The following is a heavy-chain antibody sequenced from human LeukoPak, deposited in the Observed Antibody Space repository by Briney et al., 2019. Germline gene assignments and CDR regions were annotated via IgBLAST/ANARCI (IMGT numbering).Heavy chain of an antibody. D-gene: IGHD3-22*01. V-gene: IGHV3-30*18. CDR3: AKGGHYYDRSGGLGY. CDR2: ISYDGSNK. CDR1: RFTFSSYG. Sequence: GGSLRLSCAASRFTFSSYGMHWVRQAPGKGLEWVAVISYDGSNKYYADSVKGRFTISRDNSKNTLYLQMNSLRAEDTAVYYCAKGGHYYDRSGGLGYWGQGTLVTVSS. J-gene: IGHJ4*02.